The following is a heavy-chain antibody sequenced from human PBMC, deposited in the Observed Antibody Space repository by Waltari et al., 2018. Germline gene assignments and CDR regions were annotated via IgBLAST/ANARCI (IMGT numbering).Heavy chain of an antibody. D-gene: IGHD4-17*01. CDR3: AGHYGDYAGVPFDY. Sequence: QLQLQESGPGLVKPSETLSLTCTVSGGSISSSSYYWGWIRQPPGKGLEWIGSIYYSGSTYYNPSLKSRVTISVDTSKNQFSLKLSSVTAADTAVYYCAGHYGDYAGVPFDYWGQGTLVTVSS. V-gene: IGHV4-39*01. CDR1: GGSISSSSYY. CDR2: IYYSGST. J-gene: IGHJ4*02.